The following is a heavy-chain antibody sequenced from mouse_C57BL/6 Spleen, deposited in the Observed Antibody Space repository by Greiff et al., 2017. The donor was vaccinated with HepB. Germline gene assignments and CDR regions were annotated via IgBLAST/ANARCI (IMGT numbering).Heavy chain of an antibody. CDR1: GYTFTSYW. J-gene: IGHJ3*01. V-gene: IGHV1-59*01. Sequence: QVQLQQPGAELVRPGPSVKLSCKASGYTFTSYWMHWVKQRPGQGLEWIGVIDPSDSYTNYNQKFKGKATLTVDTSSSTAYMQLSSLTSEDSAVYYCARGGRPSPWGQGTLVTVSA. CDR2: IDPSDSYT. CDR3: ARGGRPSP. D-gene: IGHD3-3*01.